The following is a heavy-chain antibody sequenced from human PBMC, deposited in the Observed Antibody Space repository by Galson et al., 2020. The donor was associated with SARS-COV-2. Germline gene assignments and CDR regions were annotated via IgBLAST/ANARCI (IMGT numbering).Heavy chain of an antibody. CDR3: AKGPPIVVVPAALFDY. J-gene: IGHJ4*02. D-gene: IGHD2-2*01. CDR1: GFTFSGYG. CDR2: IPYYGSDK. Sequence: GGSLRLSCAASGFTFSGYGMHWVRQAPGKGLEWVAFIPYYGSDKYYANSVKGRFTISRDNSKNTLHLQMTSLRADDTAVYYCAKGPPIVVVPAALFDYWGQGTLVTVSS. V-gene: IGHV3-30*02.